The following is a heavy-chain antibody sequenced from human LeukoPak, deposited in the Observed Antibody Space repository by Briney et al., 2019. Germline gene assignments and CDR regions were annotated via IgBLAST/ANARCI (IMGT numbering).Heavy chain of an antibody. CDR1: GASIRSYY. Sequence: PSETLSLTCTVSGASIRSYYWSWIRQPQGKGLECIGYIYYTGSTNYNYNPSLKSRVTISVDTSKNQFSLKLSSVTAADTAVYYCARHGPRRDGYNYDYWGPGTLVTVSS. CDR3: ARHGPRRDGYNYDY. J-gene: IGHJ4*02. CDR2: IYYTGSTNY. D-gene: IGHD5-24*01. V-gene: IGHV4-59*08.